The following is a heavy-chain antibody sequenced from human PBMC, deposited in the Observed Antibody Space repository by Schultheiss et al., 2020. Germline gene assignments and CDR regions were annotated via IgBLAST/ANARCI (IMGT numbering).Heavy chain of an antibody. Sequence: SETLSLTCTVSGGSISSSSYYWSWIRQPAGKGLEWIGRIYTSGSTNYNPSLKSRVTISVDTSKNQFSLKLSSVTAADTAVYYCARDRTGYDIVDYWGQGTLVTVSS. D-gene: IGHD3/OR15-3a*01. CDR3: ARDRTGYDIVDY. CDR1: GGSISSSSYY. V-gene: IGHV4-61*02. CDR2: IYTSGST. J-gene: IGHJ4*02.